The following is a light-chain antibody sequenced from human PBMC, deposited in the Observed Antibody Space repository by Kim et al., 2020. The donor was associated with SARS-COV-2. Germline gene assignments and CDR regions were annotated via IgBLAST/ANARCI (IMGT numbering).Light chain of an antibody. CDR1: QGIDNY. V-gene: IGKV1-27*01. CDR2: GAS. CDR3: QKYNSAPWT. Sequence: DIQMTQSPSYLSASVGDRVTITCRASQGIDNYLAWYQQKSGKVPKLLIYGASTLQSGVPSRFSGSGSGTDFTLTISSLQPDDVATYYCQKYNSAPWTFGQGTKLDIK. J-gene: IGKJ1*01.